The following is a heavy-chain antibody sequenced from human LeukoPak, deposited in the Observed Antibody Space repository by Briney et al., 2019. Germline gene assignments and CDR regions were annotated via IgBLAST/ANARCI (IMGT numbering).Heavy chain of an antibody. J-gene: IGHJ4*02. CDR1: GGSISSGGYY. D-gene: IGHD3-9*01. Sequence: SQTLSLTCTVSGGSISSGGYYWSWIRQHPGKGLEWIVYIYYSGSTYYNPSLKSRVTISVDTSKNQFSLKLSSVTAADTAVYYCAGGRYILTGYGHFDYWGQGTLVTVSS. CDR3: AGGRYILTGYGHFDY. CDR2: IYYSGST. V-gene: IGHV4-31*03.